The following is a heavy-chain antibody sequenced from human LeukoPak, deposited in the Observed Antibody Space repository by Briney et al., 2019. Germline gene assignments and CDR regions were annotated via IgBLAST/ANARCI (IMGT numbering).Heavy chain of an antibody. CDR1: GFTVSSNY. J-gene: IGHJ6*02. CDR3: ARDIAAAGIYYYGMDV. Sequence: QAGGSLRLSCAASGFTVSSNYMSWVRQAPGKGLEWVSVIYSGGSTYYADSVKGRFTISRHNSKNTLYLQMNSLRAEDTAVYYCARDIAAAGIYYYGMDVWGQGTTVTVSS. V-gene: IGHV3-53*04. D-gene: IGHD6-13*01. CDR2: IYSGGST.